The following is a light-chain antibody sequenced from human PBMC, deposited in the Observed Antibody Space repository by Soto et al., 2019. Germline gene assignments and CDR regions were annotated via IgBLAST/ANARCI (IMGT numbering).Light chain of an antibody. CDR3: AAYGGRDDMI. V-gene: IGLV2-8*01. CDR1: SSDVGGYDR. CDR2: GVT. Sequence: QSVLTQPPSASGSPGQSVTISCTGTSSDVGGYDRVSWFQQHPGKAPKLIIYGVTARISGVPYRFSGSKSGNTASLTVSGLQAEDEADYFCAAYGGRDDMIFGGGTKLTVL. J-gene: IGLJ2*01.